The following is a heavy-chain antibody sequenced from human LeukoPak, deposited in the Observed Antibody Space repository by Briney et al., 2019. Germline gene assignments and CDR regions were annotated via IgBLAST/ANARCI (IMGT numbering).Heavy chain of an antibody. CDR3: ARGGCSSTSCYVDP. CDR1: GYTFTSYA. V-gene: IGHV1-3*01. D-gene: IGHD2-2*01. Sequence: GASVKVSCKASGYTFTSYAIHWVRQAPGQRLEWMGWINAGNGNTKYSQKFQGRVTITRDTSASTAYMELSSLRSEDTAVYYCARGGCSSTSCYVDPWGQGALVTVSS. CDR2: INAGNGNT. J-gene: IGHJ5*02.